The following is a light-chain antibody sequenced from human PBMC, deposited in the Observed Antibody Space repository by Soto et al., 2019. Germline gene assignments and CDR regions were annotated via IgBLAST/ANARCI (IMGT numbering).Light chain of an antibody. Sequence: EIVLTQSPGTLSLSPGERATLSCRASQSVSSSYLAWYQQEPGQAPRLLIYGASSRATGIPDRFSGSGSGTDFTLTISRLEPEDFAVYYCQQYGSSLFTFGPGTIVDIK. CDR2: GAS. CDR3: QQYGSSLFT. V-gene: IGKV3-20*01. CDR1: QSVSSSY. J-gene: IGKJ3*01.